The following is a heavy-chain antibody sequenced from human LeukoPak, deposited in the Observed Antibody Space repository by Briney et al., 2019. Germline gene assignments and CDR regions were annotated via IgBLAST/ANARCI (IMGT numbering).Heavy chain of an antibody. CDR2: IYSGGST. D-gene: IGHD1-26*01. Sequence: GGSLRLSCTASGFTVSSNYMSWVRQAPGKGLEWVSVIYSGGSTYYADSVKGRFTISRDNSKNTLYLQMNSLRAEDTAVYYCARASGGNYLFDYWGQRTLVTVSS. J-gene: IGHJ4*02. CDR1: GFTVSSNY. V-gene: IGHV3-53*01. CDR3: ARASGGNYLFDY.